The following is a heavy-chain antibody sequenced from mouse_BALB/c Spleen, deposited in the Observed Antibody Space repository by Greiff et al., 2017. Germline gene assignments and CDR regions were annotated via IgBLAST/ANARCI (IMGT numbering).Heavy chain of an antibody. D-gene: IGHD1-1*01. J-gene: IGHJ3*01. CDR2: ISYDGSN. V-gene: IGHV3-6*02. Sequence: EVQRVESGPGLVKPSQSLSLTCSVTGYSITSGYYWNWIRQFPGNKLEWMGYISYDGSNNYNPSLKNRISITRDTSKNQFFLKLNSVTTEDTATYYCAREDYGSSYGGFAYWGQGTLVTVSA. CDR1: GYSITSGYY. CDR3: AREDYGSSYGGFAY.